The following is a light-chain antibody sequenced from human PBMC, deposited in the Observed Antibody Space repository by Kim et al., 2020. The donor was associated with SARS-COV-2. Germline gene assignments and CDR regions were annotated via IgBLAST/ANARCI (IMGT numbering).Light chain of an antibody. CDR1: SSDVGGYNY. CDR2: DVS. CDR3: NSYTSSSTLV. Sequence: GQSITISWPGTSSDVGGYNYVSWYQQRPGKAPKLMIYDVSKRPSGVSSRFSGSKSGNTASLTISGLQAEDEADYYCNSYTSSSTLVFGGGTKLTVL. J-gene: IGLJ3*02. V-gene: IGLV2-14*03.